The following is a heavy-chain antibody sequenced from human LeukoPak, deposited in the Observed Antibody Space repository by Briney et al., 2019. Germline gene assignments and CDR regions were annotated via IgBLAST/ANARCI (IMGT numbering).Heavy chain of an antibody. CDR2: IIPIFGTA. J-gene: IGHJ4*02. D-gene: IGHD2-15*01. CDR3: ASLKFSGTFDY. CDR1: GGTFSSYA. V-gene: IGHV1-69*05. Sequence: SVKVSCKASGGTFSSYAISWVRQAPGQGLEWMGGIIPIFGTANYAQKFQGRVTITTDKSTSTAYMELSSLRSEDTAVYYCASLKFSGTFDYWGQGTLVTVSS.